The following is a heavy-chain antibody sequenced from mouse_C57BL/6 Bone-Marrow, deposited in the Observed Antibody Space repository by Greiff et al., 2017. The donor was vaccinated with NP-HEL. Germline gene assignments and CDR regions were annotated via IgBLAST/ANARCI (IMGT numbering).Heavy chain of an antibody. CDR1: GFSLTSYG. V-gene: IGHV2-2*01. CDR3: ARNSTMVRAWAMDY. J-gene: IGHJ4*01. Sequence: VMLVESGPGLVQPSQSLSITCTVSGFSLTSYGVHWVRQSPGKGLEWLGVIWSGGSTDYNAAFISRLSISKDNSKSQVFFKMNSLQADDTAIYYCARNSTMVRAWAMDYWGQGTSVTVSS. D-gene: IGHD2-2*01. CDR2: IWSGGST.